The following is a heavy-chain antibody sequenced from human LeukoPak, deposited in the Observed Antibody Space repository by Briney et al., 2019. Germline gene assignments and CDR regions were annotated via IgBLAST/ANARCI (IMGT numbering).Heavy chain of an antibody. Sequence: PSETLSLTCAVSGDSISSSNWWSWVRQPPGKGLEWIGEIHHTGRTNYNPPLKSRVTISVDKSKNQFSLDVSSVTAADTAVYYCARTITMVRGVGIDYWGQGTLVTVSS. CDR3: ARTITMVRGVGIDY. J-gene: IGHJ4*02. D-gene: IGHD3-10*01. CDR2: IHHTGRT. CDR1: GDSISSSNW. V-gene: IGHV4-4*02.